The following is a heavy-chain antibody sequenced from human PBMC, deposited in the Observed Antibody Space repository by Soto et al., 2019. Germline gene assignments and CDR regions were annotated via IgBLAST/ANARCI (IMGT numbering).Heavy chain of an antibody. J-gene: IGHJ4*02. Sequence: GGSLSLSCAASGFTFSSYAMSWVRQAPGKGLEWVSAISGSGGSTYYADSVKGRFTISRDNSKNTLYLQMNSLRAEDTAVYYCAKVGSHFYDFWSGYYYDYWGQGTLVTVSS. D-gene: IGHD3-3*01. CDR3: AKVGSHFYDFWSGYYYDY. CDR2: ISGSGGST. CDR1: GFTFSSYA. V-gene: IGHV3-23*01.